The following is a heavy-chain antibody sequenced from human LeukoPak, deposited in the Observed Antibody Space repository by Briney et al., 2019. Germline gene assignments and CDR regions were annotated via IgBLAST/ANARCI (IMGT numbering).Heavy chain of an antibody. CDR1: GYTFTSYA. CDR2: INTNTGNP. Sequence: ASVKVSCKASGYTFTSYAMNWVRQAPGQGLEWMGWINTNTGNPTYAQGFTGRFVFSLDTSVSTAYLQISSLKAEDTAVYYCARDSPIAAALTDDAFDIWGQGTMVTVSS. D-gene: IGHD6-13*01. J-gene: IGHJ3*02. CDR3: ARDSPIAAALTDDAFDI. V-gene: IGHV7-4-1*02.